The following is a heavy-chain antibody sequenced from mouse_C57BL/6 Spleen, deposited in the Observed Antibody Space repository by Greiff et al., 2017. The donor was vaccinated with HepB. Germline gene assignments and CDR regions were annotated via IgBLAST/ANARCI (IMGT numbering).Heavy chain of an antibody. CDR3: ARAVYDGYYKSSGFAY. J-gene: IGHJ3*01. V-gene: IGHV1-76*01. D-gene: IGHD2-3*01. Sequence: VKLVESGAELVRPGASVKLSCKASGYTFTDYYINWVKQRPGQGLEWIARFYPGSGNTYYNEKFKGKATLTAEKSSSTAYMQLSSLTSEDSAVYFCARAVYDGYYKSSGFAYWGQGTLVTVSA. CDR1: GYTFTDYY. CDR2: FYPGSGNT.